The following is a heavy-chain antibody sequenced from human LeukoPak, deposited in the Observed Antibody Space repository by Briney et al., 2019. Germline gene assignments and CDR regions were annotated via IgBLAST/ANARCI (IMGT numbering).Heavy chain of an antibody. Sequence: SETLSLTCAVYGGSFSGYYWSWIRQPPGKGLEWIGEINHSGSTNYNPSLKSRVTISVDTSKNQFSLKLSSVTAADTAVYYCARGGRVIFGVVIMPFDPWGQGTLVAVSS. CDR1: GGSFSGYY. J-gene: IGHJ5*02. D-gene: IGHD3-3*02. V-gene: IGHV4-34*01. CDR2: INHSGST. CDR3: ARGGRVIFGVVIMPFDP.